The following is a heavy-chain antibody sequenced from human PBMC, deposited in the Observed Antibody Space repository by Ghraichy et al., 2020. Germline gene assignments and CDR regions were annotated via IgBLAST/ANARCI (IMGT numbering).Heavy chain of an antibody. V-gene: IGHV1-46*01. Sequence: ASVKVSCKASGYTFTTYYMHWVRQAPGQGLEWMGLIIPGDGSTTYAQKFQGRVTITRDTSTTTVYMELSSLRSDDTAMYYCALFEKVTYWGQGTLVIVSS. D-gene: IGHD2-21*01. CDR1: GYTFTTYY. CDR3: ALFEKVTY. J-gene: IGHJ4*02. CDR2: IIPGDGST.